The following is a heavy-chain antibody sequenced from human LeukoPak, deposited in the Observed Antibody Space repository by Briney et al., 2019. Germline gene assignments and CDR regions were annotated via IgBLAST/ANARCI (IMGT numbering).Heavy chain of an antibody. Sequence: PSETLSLTCTVSGGSISSSSYYWGWIRQPPGQGLEWIGSIYYSGSTYYNPSLKSPVTISVDTSKNQFSLKLSSVTAADTAVYYCARLRYYYDSSGYYADYWGQGTLVTVSS. D-gene: IGHD3-22*01. CDR1: GGSISSSSYY. CDR3: ARLRYYYDSSGYYADY. V-gene: IGHV4-39*01. CDR2: IYYSGST. J-gene: IGHJ4*02.